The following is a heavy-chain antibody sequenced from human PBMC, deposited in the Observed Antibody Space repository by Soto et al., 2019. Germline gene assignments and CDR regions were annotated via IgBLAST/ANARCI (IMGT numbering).Heavy chain of an antibody. Sequence: QVQLVQSGAEVKKPGASAKVSCKASGYTFTSYGISWVRQAPGQGLEWMGWISAYNGNTNYAQKLQGRVTMTTDTSTSTAYMEMRSLRSDVTPVYYCARDSVVVVAAANYSMDVWGQGTTVTVSS. CDR1: GYTFTSYG. CDR2: ISAYNGNT. D-gene: IGHD2-15*01. J-gene: IGHJ6*02. CDR3: ARDSVVVVAAANYSMDV. V-gene: IGHV1-18*01.